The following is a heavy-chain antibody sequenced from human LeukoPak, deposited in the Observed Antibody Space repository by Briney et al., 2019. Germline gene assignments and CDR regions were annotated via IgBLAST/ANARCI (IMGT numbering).Heavy chain of an antibody. J-gene: IGHJ4*02. CDR3: ARVTRPTYYYDSSGYLGYDFDY. V-gene: IGHV1-46*01. CDR1: GYTFTSYY. CDR2: INPSGGST. D-gene: IGHD3-22*01. Sequence: ASVKVSCKASGYTFTSYYMHWVRQAPGQGLEWMGIINPSGGSTSYAQKFQGRVTMTRDTSTSTVYMELSSLRSEDTAVYYCARVTRPTYYYDSSGYLGYDFDYWGQGTLVTVSS.